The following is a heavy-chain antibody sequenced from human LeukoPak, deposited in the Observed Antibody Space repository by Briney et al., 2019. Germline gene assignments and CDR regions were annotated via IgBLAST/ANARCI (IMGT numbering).Heavy chain of an antibody. V-gene: IGHV3-30*04. D-gene: IGHD3-9*01. CDR2: ISYDGSNK. CDR3: ASGIVRYFDWLSDAFDI. J-gene: IGHJ3*02. CDR1: GFTFSSYA. Sequence: GRSLRLSRAASGFTFSSYAMHWVRQAPGKGLEWVAVISYDGSNKYYADSVKGRFSISRDNSKNTLYLQMNRLRAEDTAVYYCASGIVRYFDWLSDAFDIWGQGKMVTVSS.